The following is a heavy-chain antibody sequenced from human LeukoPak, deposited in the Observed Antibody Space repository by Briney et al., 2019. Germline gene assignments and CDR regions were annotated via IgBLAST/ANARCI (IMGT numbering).Heavy chain of an antibody. D-gene: IGHD2-15*01. V-gene: IGHV3-7*01. J-gene: IGHJ4*02. Sequence: GGSLRLSCAASGSTFSNFWISWVRQAPGKGLEWVANIKQDGSEKNYVDPVKGRFAISRDNAANSLHLQMSSLRVEDTALYYCAREGQDLDYWGQGTLVAVST. CDR3: AREGQDLDY. CDR1: GSTFSNFW. CDR2: IKQDGSEK.